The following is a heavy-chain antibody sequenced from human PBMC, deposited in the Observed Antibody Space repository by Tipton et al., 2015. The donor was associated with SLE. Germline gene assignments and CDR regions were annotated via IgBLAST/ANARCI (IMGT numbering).Heavy chain of an antibody. CDR3: ARGRGPLDY. J-gene: IGHJ4*02. CDR2: INHSGST. V-gene: IGHV4-34*01. CDR1: GGSFSGYY. D-gene: IGHD2-15*01. Sequence: TLSLTCAVYGGSFSGYYWSWIRQPPGKGLEWIGEINHSGSTNYNPSLKSRVTISVDTSKNQFSLKLSSVTAADTAVYYCARGRGPLDYWGQGPLVTVSS.